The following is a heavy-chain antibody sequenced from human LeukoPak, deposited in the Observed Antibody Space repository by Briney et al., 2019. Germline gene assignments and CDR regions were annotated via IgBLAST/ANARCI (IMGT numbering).Heavy chain of an antibody. CDR2: IWYDGSNK. V-gene: IGHV3-33*01. Sequence: PGRSLRLSCAASGFIFSSYGMHWVRQAPGKGLEWVAVIWYDGSNKYYADSVKGRFTISRDNSKNTLYLQMNSLRAEDTAVYYCARAYYYDSGTYDFDYWGQGTLVTVSS. J-gene: IGHJ4*02. D-gene: IGHD3-10*01. CDR3: ARAYYYDSGTYDFDY. CDR1: GFIFSSYG.